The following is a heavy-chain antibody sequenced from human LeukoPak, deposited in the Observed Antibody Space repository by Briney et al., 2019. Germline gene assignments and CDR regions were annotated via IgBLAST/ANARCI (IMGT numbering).Heavy chain of an antibody. D-gene: IGHD2-2*01. V-gene: IGHV4-4*02. CDR2: IYHDGST. CDR3: AREPPEDIVVVPAALDAFDI. J-gene: IGHJ3*02. CDR1: GGSISSNNW. Sequence: SETLSLTCAVSGGSISSNNWWIWVRQSPEKGLEWIGEIYHDGSTNYNPSLKSRVTISVDTSKNQFSLKLSSVTAADTAVYYCAREPPEDIVVVPAALDAFDIWGQGTMVTVSS.